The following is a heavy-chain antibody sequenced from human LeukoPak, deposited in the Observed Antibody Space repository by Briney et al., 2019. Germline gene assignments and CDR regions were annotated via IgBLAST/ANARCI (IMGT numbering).Heavy chain of an antibody. J-gene: IGHJ4*02. Sequence: PGGSLRLSCAASGFTFSSNYMSWVRQAPGKGLEWVSVIYSGGSTYYSDSVTGRFTISRDNSKNTLYLQMNSLRAEDTAVYYCARGPRGRELGFDYWGQGTLVTVSS. CDR3: ARGPRGRELGFDY. V-gene: IGHV3-53*01. D-gene: IGHD7-27*01. CDR1: GFTFSSNY. CDR2: IYSGGST.